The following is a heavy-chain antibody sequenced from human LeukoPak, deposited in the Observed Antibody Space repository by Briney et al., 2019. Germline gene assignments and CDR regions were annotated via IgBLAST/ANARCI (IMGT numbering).Heavy chain of an antibody. J-gene: IGHJ4*02. CDR3: ARDRVDTAMGPYLDN. CDR1: GYLFNYNY. V-gene: IGHV1-46*02. CDR2: INPSGGST. Sequence: ASVKVSCKASGYLFNYNYIHWVRQAPGQGLEWMGIINPSGGSTTYAQKFQGRVAMTSDTSTRTVHVELSSLRPEDTAVYFCARDRVDTAMGPYLDNWGQGTLVTVSS. D-gene: IGHD5-18*01.